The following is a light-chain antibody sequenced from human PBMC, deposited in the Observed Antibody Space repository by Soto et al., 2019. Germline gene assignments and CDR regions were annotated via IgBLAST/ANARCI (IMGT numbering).Light chain of an antibody. J-gene: IGLJ1*01. CDR2: EVS. V-gene: IGLV2-8*01. CDR3: SSYAGSSHYV. CDR1: SSDVGRYNY. Sequence: QSALPQPPSAPGSPGQSVTISCTGTSSDVGRYNYISWYQQHPGKAPKLMIYEVSKRPSGVPDRFSGSKSGNTASLTVSGLQAEDEADYYCSSYAGSSHYVFGTGTKVTVL.